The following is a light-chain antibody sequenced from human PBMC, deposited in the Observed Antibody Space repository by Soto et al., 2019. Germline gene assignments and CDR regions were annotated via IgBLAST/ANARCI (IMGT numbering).Light chain of an antibody. CDR3: QSYDSSLSAWV. CDR2: GDT. J-gene: IGLJ2*01. Sequence: QAVVTQPPSVSGAPGQRVTISCTGSRSNIGATFDVNWYQHLPGAAPKLLIQGDTNRPSGVPDRFSGSRSGTSASLAITGLRAEDEADYYCQSYDSSLSAWVFGGGTKLTVL. CDR1: RSNIGATFD. V-gene: IGLV1-40*01.